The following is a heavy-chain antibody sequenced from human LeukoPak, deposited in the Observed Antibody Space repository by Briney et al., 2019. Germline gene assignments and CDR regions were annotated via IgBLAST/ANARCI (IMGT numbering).Heavy chain of an antibody. V-gene: IGHV3-33*08. J-gene: IGHJ4*02. CDR2: IWYDGSNK. D-gene: IGHD6-25*01. Sequence: GGSLRLSCAASGFTFSNYSMNWVRQAPGKGLEWVGVIWYDGSNKYYADSVQGRFTISRDNSKNMLYLQMDSLRVEDTAVYYCTRDAAASFDYWGQGTLVTVSS. CDR1: GFTFSNYS. CDR3: TRDAAASFDY.